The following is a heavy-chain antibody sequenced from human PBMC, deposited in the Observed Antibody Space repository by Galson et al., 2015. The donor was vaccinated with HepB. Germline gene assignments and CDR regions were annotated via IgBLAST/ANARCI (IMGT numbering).Heavy chain of an antibody. V-gene: IGHV3-33*01. J-gene: IGHJ4*02. CDR2: IWKDGTNK. Sequence: SLRLSCAASEFTFSDYGMYWVRQAPGKGLEWVALIWKDGTNKYYADSVKGRFTISRENSENMLYLQMNSLRAEDSAVYYCVREVRNGWYYFDYWGPGAQVTVSS. D-gene: IGHD6-19*01. CDR3: VREVRNGWYYFDY. CDR1: EFTFSDYG.